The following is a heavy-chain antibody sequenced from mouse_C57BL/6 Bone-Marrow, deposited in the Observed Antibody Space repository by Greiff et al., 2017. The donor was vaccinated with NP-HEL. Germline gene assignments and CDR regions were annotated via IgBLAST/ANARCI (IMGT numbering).Heavy chain of an antibody. V-gene: IGHV5-6*01. CDR2: ISSGGSYT. CDR1: GFTFSSYG. J-gene: IGHJ2*01. Sequence: EVKLVDSGGDLVKPGGSLKLSCAASGFTFSSYGMSWVRQTPDKRLEWVATISSGGSYTYYPDSVKGRFTISRDNAKNTLYLQMSSLKSEDTAMYYRASHYDGYPDYWGQGTTLTVSS. CDR3: ASHYDGYPDY. D-gene: IGHD2-3*01.